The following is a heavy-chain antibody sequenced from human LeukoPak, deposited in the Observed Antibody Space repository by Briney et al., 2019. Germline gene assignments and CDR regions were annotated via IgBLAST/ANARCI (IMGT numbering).Heavy chain of an antibody. J-gene: IGHJ4*02. CDR2: ISRSGSTI. D-gene: IGHD4-17*01. CDR1: GFTFSSYE. V-gene: IGHV3-48*03. Sequence: GGSLSLSCAASGFTFSSYEMNWVRQAPGKGLEWISYISRSGSTINYADSVKGRFTISRDDAKYSLYLQMNSLRAGDTAVYYCAKSTVTNYFDNWGQGSLVTVSS. CDR3: AKSTVTNYFDN.